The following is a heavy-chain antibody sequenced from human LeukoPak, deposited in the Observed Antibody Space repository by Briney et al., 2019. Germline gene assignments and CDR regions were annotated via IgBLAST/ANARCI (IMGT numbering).Heavy chain of an antibody. J-gene: IGHJ6*02. CDR2: ISSSSSTI. CDR3: ARDGNGGYSGYDTRNYYGMDV. Sequence: GGSLRLSCAASGFTFSSYSMNWVRQAPGKGLEWVSYISSSSSTIYYADSVKGRFTISRDNAKNSLYLQMNSLRDEDTAVYYCARDGNGGYSGYDTRNYYGMDVWGQGTTVTVSS. D-gene: IGHD5-12*01. CDR1: GFTFSSYS. V-gene: IGHV3-48*02.